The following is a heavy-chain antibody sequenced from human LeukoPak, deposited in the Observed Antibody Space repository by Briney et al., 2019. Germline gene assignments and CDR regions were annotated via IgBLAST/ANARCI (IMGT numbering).Heavy chain of an antibody. CDR3: AKGGELERDQYYYYMDV. CDR2: IRYDGSNK. J-gene: IGHJ6*03. V-gene: IGHV3-30*02. Sequence: GGSLRLSCAASGFTFSSYGMHWVRQAPGKGLEWVAFIRYDGSNKYYADSVKSRFTISRDNSKNTLYLQMNSLRAEDTAVYYCAKGGELERDQYYYYMDVWGKGTTVTVSS. CDR1: GFTFSSYG. D-gene: IGHD1-1*01.